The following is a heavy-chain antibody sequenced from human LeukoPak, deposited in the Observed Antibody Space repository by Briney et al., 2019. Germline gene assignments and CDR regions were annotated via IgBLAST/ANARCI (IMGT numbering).Heavy chain of an antibody. CDR3: ARDHGWAFDI. CDR2: ISITSTTI. J-gene: IGHJ3*02. CDR1: GFTFSSYS. V-gene: IGHV3-48*02. D-gene: IGHD2-15*01. Sequence: GGSLRLSCAASGFTFSSYSMNWVRRAPGKGLEWISYISITSTTIYYADSVKGRFTSSRDNAKNSLYLQMNSLRDEDTAVYYCARDHGWAFDIWGQGTLVTVSS.